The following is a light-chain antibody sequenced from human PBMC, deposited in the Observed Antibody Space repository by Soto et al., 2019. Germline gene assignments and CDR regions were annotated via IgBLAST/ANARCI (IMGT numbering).Light chain of an antibody. J-gene: IGKJ1*01. CDR2: GAS. V-gene: IGKV3-20*01. CDR3: QQYGGSPWT. CDR1: QSVSSGY. Sequence: EIVLTQSPGTLSLSPGERATLSCRASQSVSSGYLAWYQQRPGQAPRLLIYGASGRATGIPDRFSGSGSGTDFTLTISRLEPEDFAVYYCQQYGGSPWTFGRGTKVDIK.